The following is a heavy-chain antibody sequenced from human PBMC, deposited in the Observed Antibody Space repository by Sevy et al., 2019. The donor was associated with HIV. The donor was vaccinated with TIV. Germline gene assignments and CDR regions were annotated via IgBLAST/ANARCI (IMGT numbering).Heavy chain of an antibody. Sequence: ASVKVSCKASGGTLNNYGMNWVRQAPGQGLDWMGGIIPSVGIASYAQKIQGRAAITADESTSTIYLEVGRLRSDDTAVYFCASVRPCGGDCDFFDSWGQGTLVTVSS. V-gene: IGHV1-69*10. CDR3: ASVRPCGGDCDFFDS. CDR1: GGTLNNYG. CDR2: IIPSVGIA. D-gene: IGHD2-21*02. J-gene: IGHJ4*02.